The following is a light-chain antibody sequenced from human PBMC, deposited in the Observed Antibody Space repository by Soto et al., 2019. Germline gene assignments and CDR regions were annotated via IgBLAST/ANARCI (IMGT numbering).Light chain of an antibody. Sequence: DIQMTQSPSTLSASVGDRVTITCRASQSISSWLAWYQQKPGKAPKLLIYDASSLESGVPSRFSGGGSETEFTLTISSLQPDDVATYYCQHYDEYPWTFGQGTKVDIK. V-gene: IGKV1-5*01. CDR1: QSISSW. CDR2: DAS. CDR3: QHYDEYPWT. J-gene: IGKJ1*01.